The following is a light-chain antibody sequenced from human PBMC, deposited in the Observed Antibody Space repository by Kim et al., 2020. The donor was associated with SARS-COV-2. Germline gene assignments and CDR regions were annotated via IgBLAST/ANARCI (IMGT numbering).Light chain of an antibody. J-gene: IGKJ2*01. CDR2: GVS. CDR1: QSVSSD. CDR3: QQYHKWPYT. Sequence: VSPGERATLSCRASQSVSSDFAWYQQKPGQAPRLLVYGVSTRATGVPARVSGSGSGTEFTLTISTLQYNDFAVYYCQQYHKWPYTFGQGTKLEI. V-gene: IGKV3-15*01.